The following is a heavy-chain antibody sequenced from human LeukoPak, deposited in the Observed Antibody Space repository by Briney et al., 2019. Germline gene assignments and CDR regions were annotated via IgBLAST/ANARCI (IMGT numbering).Heavy chain of an antibody. CDR2: IYYSGST. Sequence: SETLSLTCTVSGGSISSYYWSWIRQPPGKGLEWVGYIYYSGSTNYNPSLKSRVTISVDTSKNQFSLKLSSVTAADTAVYYCARETSQKGAHYMDVWGKGTTVTVSS. CDR3: ARETSQKGAHYMDV. D-gene: IGHD3-16*01. V-gene: IGHV4-59*01. J-gene: IGHJ6*03. CDR1: GGSISSYY.